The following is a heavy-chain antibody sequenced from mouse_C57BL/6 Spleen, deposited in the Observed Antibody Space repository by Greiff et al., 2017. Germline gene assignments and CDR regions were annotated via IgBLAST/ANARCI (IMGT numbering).Heavy chain of an antibody. J-gene: IGHJ1*03. CDR3: VRQDYGSSSWYFDV. Sequence: VKVVESGGGLVQPKGSLKLSCAASGFSFNTYAMNWVRQAPGKGLEWVARIRSKSNNYATYYADSVKDRFTISRDDSESMLYLQMNNLKTEDTAMYYCVRQDYGSSSWYFDVWGTGTTVTVSS. CDR2: IRSKSNNYAT. V-gene: IGHV10-1*01. CDR1: GFSFNTYA. D-gene: IGHD1-1*01.